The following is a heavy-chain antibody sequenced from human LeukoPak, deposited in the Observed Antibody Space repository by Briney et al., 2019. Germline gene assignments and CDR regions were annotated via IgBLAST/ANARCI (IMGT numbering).Heavy chain of an antibody. CDR3: ARPYLEWSLKFYMDV. J-gene: IGHJ6*03. CDR1: GFTFSSYA. V-gene: IGHV3-64*01. Sequence: GGSLRLSCAASGFTFSSYAMHWVRQAPGKGLEYVSSMSSDGGSAYYINSVKGRFTISRDNSKNTLYLQMNSLRAEDTAVYYCARPYLEWSLKFYMDVWGKGTTVTVSS. CDR2: MSSDGGSA. D-gene: IGHD3-3*02.